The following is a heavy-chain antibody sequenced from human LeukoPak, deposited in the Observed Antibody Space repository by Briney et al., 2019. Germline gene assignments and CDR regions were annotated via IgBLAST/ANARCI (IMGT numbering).Heavy chain of an antibody. CDR3: ARDRSNTHYYGSGSYRNFEYYFDY. V-gene: IGHV1-69*05. CDR2: IIPIFGTA. D-gene: IGHD3-10*01. CDR1: GGTFSSYA. Sequence: ASVKVSCKASGGTFSSYAISWVRQAPGQGLEWTGGIIPIFGTANYAQKFQGRVTITTDESTSTAYMELSSLRSEDTAVYYCARDRSNTHYYGSGSYRNFEYYFDYWGQGTLVTVSS. J-gene: IGHJ4*02.